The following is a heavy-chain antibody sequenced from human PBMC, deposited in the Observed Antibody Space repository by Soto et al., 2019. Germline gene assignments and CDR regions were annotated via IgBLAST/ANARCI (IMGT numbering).Heavy chain of an antibody. CDR1: GFTFSSYA. D-gene: IGHD6-6*01. CDR3: AKDPRREAARLTHFDY. CDR2: ISGSGGST. J-gene: IGHJ4*02. Sequence: PGGSLRLSCAASGFTFSSYAMSWVRQAPGKGLEWVSAISGSGGSTNYADSVKGRFTISRDNSKNTLYLQMNSLRAEDTAVYYCAKDPRREAARLTHFDYWGQGTLVTVSS. V-gene: IGHV3-23*01.